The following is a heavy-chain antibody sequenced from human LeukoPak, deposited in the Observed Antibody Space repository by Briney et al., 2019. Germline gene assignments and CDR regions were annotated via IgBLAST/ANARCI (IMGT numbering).Heavy chain of an antibody. Sequence: GGSLRLSCTGFGFSFGDYVVSWVRQAPGKGLEWVSAITSGGSTFYADSVMGRFTISRDNSKNTLYLQMYNLRAEDTAVYYCARRDYFDYWGQGTLVTVSS. V-gene: IGHV3-23*01. J-gene: IGHJ4*02. CDR3: ARRDYFDY. CDR2: ITSGGST. CDR1: GFSFGDYV.